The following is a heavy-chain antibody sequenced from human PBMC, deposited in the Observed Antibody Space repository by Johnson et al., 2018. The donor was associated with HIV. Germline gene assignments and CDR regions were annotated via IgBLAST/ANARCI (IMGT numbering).Heavy chain of an antibody. CDR2: IKQDGSEK. CDR3: ARVSAYSYGWVSPAFDI. Sequence: VQLVESGGGLVQPGGSLRLSCAASGFTFSSYWMSWVRQAPGKGLEWVANIKQDGSEKYYVDSVKGRFTISRDNAKNSLYLQMNSLRAEYTAVYYCARVSAYSYGWVSPAFDIWGQGTKVTVSS. D-gene: IGHD5-18*01. J-gene: IGHJ3*02. CDR1: GFTFSSYW. V-gene: IGHV3-7*05.